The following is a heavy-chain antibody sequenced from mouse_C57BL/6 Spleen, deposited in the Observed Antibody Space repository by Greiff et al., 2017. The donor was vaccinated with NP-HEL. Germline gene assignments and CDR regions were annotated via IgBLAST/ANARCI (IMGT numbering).Heavy chain of an antibody. D-gene: IGHD1-1*01. CDR3: ARSKITTVVANFDY. Sequence: VQLQQSGAELARPGASVKLSCKASGYTFTSYGISWVKQRTGQGLEWIGEIYPRSGNTYYNEKFKGKATLTADKSSSTAYMELRSLTSEDSAVYFCARSKITTVVANFDYWGQGTTLTVSS. CDR2: IYPRSGNT. J-gene: IGHJ2*01. CDR1: GYTFTSYG. V-gene: IGHV1-81*01.